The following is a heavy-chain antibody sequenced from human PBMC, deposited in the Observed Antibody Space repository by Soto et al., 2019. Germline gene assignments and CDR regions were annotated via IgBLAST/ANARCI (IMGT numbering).Heavy chain of an antibody. J-gene: IGHJ4*02. Sequence: GESLKISCEGSGYRFTTWWIGWVRQMPGKSLELIGIIYPGDSDTRYSPSFQGQVTISVGTSITTAYLQWSSLKESDTAIYYCARSTYNWLTSVDGYFDYWGQGSEVTVSS. CDR2: IYPGDSDT. CDR1: GYRFTTWW. V-gene: IGHV5-51*01. CDR3: ARSTYNWLTSVDGYFDY. D-gene: IGHD1-20*01.